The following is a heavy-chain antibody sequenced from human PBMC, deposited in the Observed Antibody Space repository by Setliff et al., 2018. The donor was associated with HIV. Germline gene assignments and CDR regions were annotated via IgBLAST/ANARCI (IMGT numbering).Heavy chain of an antibody. Sequence: PSETLSLTCTVSGGSIRSHYWNWIRQSPGKGLEWIGYIHYRGSTNYNPSLKSRVVISVDMSKNHFSLKLTSVTAADTAVYYCASCIFGDYARYFDLWGRGTLVTVSS. CDR1: GGSIRSHY. D-gene: IGHD4-17*01. CDR2: IHYRGST. CDR3: ASCIFGDYARYFDL. V-gene: IGHV4-59*11. J-gene: IGHJ2*01.